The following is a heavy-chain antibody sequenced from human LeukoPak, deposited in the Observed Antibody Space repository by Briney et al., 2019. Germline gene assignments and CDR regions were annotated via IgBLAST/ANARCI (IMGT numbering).Heavy chain of an antibody. J-gene: IGHJ6*03. CDR2: IYHSGST. CDR1: GYSISSGYY. CDR3: ASSPRIASYMDV. Sequence: SETLSLTCTVSGYSISSGYYWGWIRQPPGKGLEWIGSIYHSGSTYYNPSLKSRVTISVDTSKNQFSLKLSSVTAADTAVYYCASSPRIASYMDVWGKGTTVTVSS. V-gene: IGHV4-38-2*02. D-gene: IGHD2-21*01.